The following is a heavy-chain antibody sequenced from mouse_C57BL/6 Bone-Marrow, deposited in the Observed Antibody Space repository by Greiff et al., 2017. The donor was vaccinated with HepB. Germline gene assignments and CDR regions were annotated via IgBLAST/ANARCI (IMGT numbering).Heavy chain of an antibody. V-gene: IGHV1-5*01. Sequence: VQLQQSGTVLARPGASVKMSCKTSGYTFTSYWMHWVKQRPGQGLAWIGAIYPGNSDTSYNQKFKGKAKLTAVTSASTAYMELSSLTNEDSAVYYCTRKDYGNYLYYAMDYWGQGTSVTVSS. CDR3: TRKDYGNYLYYAMDY. CDR1: GYTFTSYW. D-gene: IGHD2-1*01. CDR2: IYPGNSDT. J-gene: IGHJ4*01.